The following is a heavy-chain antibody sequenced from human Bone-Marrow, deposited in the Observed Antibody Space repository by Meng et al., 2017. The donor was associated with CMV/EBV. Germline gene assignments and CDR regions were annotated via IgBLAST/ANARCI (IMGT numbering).Heavy chain of an antibody. V-gene: IGHV4-34*01. CDR2: INHSGST. CDR3: AMSPCRSSSWYMRCNWFDP. D-gene: IGHD6-13*01. Sequence: GSFSGYYWSWIRQPPGKGLEWIGEINHSGSTNYNPSLKSRVTISVDTSKNQFSLKLSSVTAADTAVYYCAMSPCRSSSWYMRCNWFDPWGQGTLVTSPQ. J-gene: IGHJ5*02. CDR1: GSFSGYY.